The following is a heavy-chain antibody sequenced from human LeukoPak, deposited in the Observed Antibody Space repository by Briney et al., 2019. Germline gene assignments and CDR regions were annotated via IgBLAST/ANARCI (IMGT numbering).Heavy chain of an antibody. V-gene: IGHV4-59*01. CDR2: IYYSGST. CDR1: GGSISSYY. D-gene: IGHD6-19*01. CDR3: ARYLGGSGWTYFDY. Sequence: PSETLSLTCTVSGGSISSYYWSWIRQPPGKGLEWIGYIYYSGSTNYNPSLKSRVTISVDTSKNQFSLKLSSVTAADTAVYYCARYLGGSGWTYFDYWGQGTLVTVSS. J-gene: IGHJ4*02.